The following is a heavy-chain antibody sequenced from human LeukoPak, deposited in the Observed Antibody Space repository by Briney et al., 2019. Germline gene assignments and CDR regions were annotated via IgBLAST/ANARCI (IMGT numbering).Heavy chain of an antibody. CDR2: ISAYTVDS. D-gene: IGHD2-2*01. CDR1: GYTLSGYV. CDR3: ARAYPQVVVVVPPAVGRAFDI. V-gene: IGHV1-18*01. J-gene: IGHJ3*02. Sequence: ASAKVSCKASGYTLSGYVLSWVRQAPGERLGGVGWISAYTVDSNFARNVQGTGPFFRRTSTSTAYMELRSLTSDDTAIYYCARAYPQVVVVVPPAVGRAFDIWGQGTMVIVSS.